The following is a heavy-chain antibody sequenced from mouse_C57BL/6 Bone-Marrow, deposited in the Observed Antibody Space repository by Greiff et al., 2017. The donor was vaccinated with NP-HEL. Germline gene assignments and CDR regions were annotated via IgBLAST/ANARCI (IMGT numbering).Heavy chain of an antibody. D-gene: IGHD1-1*01. CDR3: AKITSVVATDSMDY. Sequence: QVQLKESGPGLVQPSPSLSISCTVSGFSFTSYGVHWVRQSPGKGLEWLGVIWSGGSTDYNAAFISSLSILKDNSKSQVYFKMNSLQADDTAIYYCAKITSVVATDSMDYWGQGTSVTVSS. V-gene: IGHV2-2*01. J-gene: IGHJ4*01. CDR2: IWSGGST. CDR1: GFSFTSYG.